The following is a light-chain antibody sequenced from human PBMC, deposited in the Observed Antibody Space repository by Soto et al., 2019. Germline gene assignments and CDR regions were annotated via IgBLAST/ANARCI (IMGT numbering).Light chain of an antibody. J-gene: IGKJ2*01. CDR1: RSVSSN. CDR2: GAS. CDR3: QQYNNWPPYT. Sequence: EIVMTQSPSTLSVSPGERATLSCRASRSVSSNLAWYQQKPGQAPRLLISGASTRATGIPARFSGSGSGTEFTLTISSLQSEDFAVYHCQQYNNWPPYTFGQGTKVDIK. V-gene: IGKV3-15*01.